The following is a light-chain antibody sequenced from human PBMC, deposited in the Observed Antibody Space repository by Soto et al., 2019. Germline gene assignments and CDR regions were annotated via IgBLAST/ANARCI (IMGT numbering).Light chain of an antibody. Sequence: QSALTQPPSASGSPGQSVTISCTGTSSDVGAYNYVSWYQQHPGKAPKLMIYEVSKRPSGVPDRFSGSKSGNTASLTVSGLQAEDEADYYCSSYADNNRGVFGGGTKLTVL. V-gene: IGLV2-8*01. J-gene: IGLJ2*01. CDR3: SSYADNNRGV. CDR1: SSDVGAYNY. CDR2: EVS.